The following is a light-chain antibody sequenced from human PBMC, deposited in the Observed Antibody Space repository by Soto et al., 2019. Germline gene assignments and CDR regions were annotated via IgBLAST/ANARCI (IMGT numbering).Light chain of an antibody. CDR2: NVR. Sequence: QSALTQPASVSGSPGQSITISCTGTSSDVGGYDYVSWYQQYAGKAPKLTIYNVRNRPSGVSNRFSGSKSGNTASLTISGLQPEDEAXYFCSSYTNSGTVLFGGGTKLTVL. CDR3: SSYTNSGTVL. CDR1: SSDVGGYDY. V-gene: IGLV2-14*01. J-gene: IGLJ2*01.